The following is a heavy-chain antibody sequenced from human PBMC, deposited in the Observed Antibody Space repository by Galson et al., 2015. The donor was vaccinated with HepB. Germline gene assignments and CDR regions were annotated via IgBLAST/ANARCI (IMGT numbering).Heavy chain of an antibody. Sequence: SVKVSCKASGYTFTGYYMHWVRQAPGQGLEWMGWINPNSGGTNYAQKFQGRVTMTRDTSISTAHMELSRLRSDDTAVYYCARDRSPNLGSRKTFLLASYGFGFDYWGQGTLVTVSS. D-gene: IGHD3-10*01. CDR3: ARDRSPNLGSRKTFLLASYGFGFDY. J-gene: IGHJ4*02. V-gene: IGHV1-2*02. CDR1: GYTFTGYY. CDR2: INPNSGGT.